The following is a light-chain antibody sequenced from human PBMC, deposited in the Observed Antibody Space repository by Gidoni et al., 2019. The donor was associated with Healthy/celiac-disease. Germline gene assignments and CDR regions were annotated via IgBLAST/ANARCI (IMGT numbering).Light chain of an antibody. CDR2: GAS. CDR3: QQYGSSPPLT. V-gene: IGKV3-20*01. Sequence: EIVFTQAPGTLSLSPGARATLSCRASQSVSSSYLAWYQQKPGQAPRLLIYGASSRATGIPDRFSGSGSGTDFTLTISRLEPEDFAVYYCQQYGSSPPLTFGGGTKVEIK. J-gene: IGKJ4*01. CDR1: QSVSSSY.